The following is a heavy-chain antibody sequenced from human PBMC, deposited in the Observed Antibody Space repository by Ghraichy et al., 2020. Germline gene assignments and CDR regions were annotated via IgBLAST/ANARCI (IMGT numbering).Heavy chain of an antibody. CDR1: GFTFSSYW. CDR3: ARDRRPIREINWFDP. V-gene: IGHV3-7*01. D-gene: IGHD1-26*01. CDR2: IKQDGSEK. Sequence: GGSLRLSCAASGFTFSSYWMSWVRQAPGKGLEWVANIKQDGSEKYYVDSVKGRFTISRDNAKNSLYLQMNSLRAEDTAVYYCARDRRPIREINWFDPWGQGTLVTVSS. J-gene: IGHJ5*02.